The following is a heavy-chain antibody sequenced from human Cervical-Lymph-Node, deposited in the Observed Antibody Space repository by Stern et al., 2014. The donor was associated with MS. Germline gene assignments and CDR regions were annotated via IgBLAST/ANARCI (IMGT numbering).Heavy chain of an antibody. CDR1: GFKFDDFA. CDR3: AKADDYAAGIDA. J-gene: IGHJ5*02. V-gene: IGHV3-9*01. D-gene: IGHD3-16*01. Sequence: EVQLVESGGGMVQPGRSLRLSCEASGFKFDDFAIHWVRQAPGKGLEWVSGLGWNSEGRGYADSVQGRFTISRDNAKSSLYLQMNSLTAEDTALYYCAKADDYAAGIDAWGQGTLVVVSS. CDR2: LGWNSEGR.